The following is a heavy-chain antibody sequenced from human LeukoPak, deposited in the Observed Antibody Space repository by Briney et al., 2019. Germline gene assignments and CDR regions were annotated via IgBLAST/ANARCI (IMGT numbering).Heavy chain of an antibody. CDR1: GGSISSYY. D-gene: IGHD3-22*01. J-gene: IGHJ4*02. Sequence: SETLSLTCTVSGGSISSYYWSWIRQPPGKGLEWIGYIYYSGSTNYNPSLKSRVTISVGTSKNQFSLKLSSVTAADTAVYYCARSDISTVDYWGQGTLVTVSS. CDR2: IYYSGST. V-gene: IGHV4-59*08. CDR3: ARSDISTVDY.